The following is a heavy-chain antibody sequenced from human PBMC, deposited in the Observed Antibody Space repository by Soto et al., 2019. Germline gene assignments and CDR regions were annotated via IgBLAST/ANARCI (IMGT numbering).Heavy chain of an antibody. V-gene: IGHV1-18*01. D-gene: IGHD1-1*01. CDR1: GYTFSSYG. CDR3: ASKQLETTPYGMDV. Sequence: ASVKVSCKASGYTFSSYGISWVRQAPGQGLEWMGWISGYNGNTNFAQSLQGRVTMTTDTPTSTAFMELRSLRSDDTAVYYCASKQLETTPYGMDVWGQGTTVTVSS. CDR2: ISGYNGNT. J-gene: IGHJ6*02.